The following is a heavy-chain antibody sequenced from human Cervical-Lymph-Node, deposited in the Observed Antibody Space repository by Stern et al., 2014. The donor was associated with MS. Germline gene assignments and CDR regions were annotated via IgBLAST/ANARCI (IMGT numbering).Heavy chain of an antibody. V-gene: IGHV1-18*01. J-gene: IGHJ4*02. D-gene: IGHD1-26*01. CDR1: GYTFTSYG. Sequence: QVQLMQSGAEVKKPGASVKVSCKTSGYTFTSYGISWVRQAPGKGLEWMGWLSAYNANTNYAQKLQGRVTMTTDTSTNTAYMEVRSLRSDDTAVYYCARTRWEPLLGDFWGQGTLVTVSS. CDR3: ARTRWEPLLGDF. CDR2: LSAYNANT.